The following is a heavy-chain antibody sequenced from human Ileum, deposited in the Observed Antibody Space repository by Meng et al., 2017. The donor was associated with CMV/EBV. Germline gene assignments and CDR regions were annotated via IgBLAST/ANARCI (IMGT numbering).Heavy chain of an antibody. Sequence: FSFSDHHMDWSRQRQGHGLEWVRRIRNKASIHSTEYAESVRGRFTISRDTSNSTLYLQMSSLKTEDAATYFCARDSMKGGGFDFWGRGTLVTVSS. CDR1: FSFSDHH. J-gene: IGHJ4*02. CDR3: ARDSMKGGGFDF. D-gene: IGHD3-10*01. CDR2: IRNKASIHST. V-gene: IGHV3-72*01.